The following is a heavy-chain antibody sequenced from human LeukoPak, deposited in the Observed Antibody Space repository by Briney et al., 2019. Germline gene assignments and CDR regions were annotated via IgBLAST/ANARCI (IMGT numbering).Heavy chain of an antibody. J-gene: IGHJ4*02. CDR1: GFTFTNAW. V-gene: IGHV3-23*01. Sequence: GESLRLSCAASGFTFTNAWMSWVRQAPGKGLEWVSAISGSGGSTYYADSVKGRFTISRDNSKNTLYLQMNSLRAEDTAVYYCAKRVRGYLAYWGQGTLVTVSS. D-gene: IGHD3-3*01. CDR3: AKRVRGYLAY. CDR2: ISGSGGST.